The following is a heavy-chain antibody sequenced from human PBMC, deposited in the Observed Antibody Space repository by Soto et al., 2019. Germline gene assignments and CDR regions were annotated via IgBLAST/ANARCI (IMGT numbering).Heavy chain of an antibody. CDR2: INPSGGST. Sequence: ASVKVSCKASGYTFTSYYMHWVRQAPGQGLEWMGIINPSGGSTSYAQKFQGRVTMTRDTSTSTVYMELSSLRSEDTAVYYCARDQGDYYGSGSYLGGMDVWGQGTTVTVSS. CDR3: ARDQGDYYGSGSYLGGMDV. CDR1: GYTFTSYY. V-gene: IGHV1-46*01. D-gene: IGHD3-10*01. J-gene: IGHJ6*02.